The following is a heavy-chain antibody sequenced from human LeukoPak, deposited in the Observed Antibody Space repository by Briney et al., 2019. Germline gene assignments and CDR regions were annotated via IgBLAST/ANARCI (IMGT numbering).Heavy chain of an antibody. Sequence: SETLSLTCAVHGGSFSGYYWSWIRQPPGKGLEWIGEINHSGSTNYNPSLKSRVTISVDTSKNQFSLKLSSVTAADTAVYYCARGLRFLGNDYWGQGTLVTVSS. D-gene: IGHD5/OR15-5a*01. V-gene: IGHV4-34*01. CDR1: GGSFSGYY. J-gene: IGHJ4*02. CDR3: ARGLRFLGNDY. CDR2: INHSGST.